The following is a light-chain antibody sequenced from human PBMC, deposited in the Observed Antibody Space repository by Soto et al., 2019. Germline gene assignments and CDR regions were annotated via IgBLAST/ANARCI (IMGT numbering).Light chain of an antibody. Sequence: DLQMTQSPSTLSASVGDRVTITCRASQSISSWLAWYQQKPGKAPNLLIYKASSLESGVPSRFSGSGSGTEFTLTISSLQPDDFATYYCQQFNSYPGTFGQGTKVEIK. J-gene: IGKJ1*01. V-gene: IGKV1-5*03. CDR2: KAS. CDR1: QSISSW. CDR3: QQFNSYPGT.